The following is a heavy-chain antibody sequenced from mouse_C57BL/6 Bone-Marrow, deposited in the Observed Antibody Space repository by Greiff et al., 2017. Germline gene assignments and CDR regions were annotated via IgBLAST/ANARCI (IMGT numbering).Heavy chain of an antibody. Sequence: QVQLKQPGAELVKPGASVKLSCKASGYTFTSYWMHWVKQRPGQGLEWIGMIHPNSGSTNYNEKFKSKATLTVDKSSSTAYMQLSSLTSEDSAVYYCASPRDYGSSWFAYWGQGTLVTVSA. CDR2: IHPNSGST. CDR3: ASPRDYGSSWFAY. J-gene: IGHJ3*01. D-gene: IGHD1-1*01. CDR1: GYTFTSYW. V-gene: IGHV1-64*01.